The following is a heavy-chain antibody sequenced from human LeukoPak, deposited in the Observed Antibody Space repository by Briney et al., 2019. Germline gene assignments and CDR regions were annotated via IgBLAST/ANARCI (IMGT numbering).Heavy chain of an antibody. CDR3: AGLWFEDAFDI. V-gene: IGHV4-30-4*01. D-gene: IGHD3-10*01. J-gene: IGHJ3*02. CDR1: GGSISSGDYY. CDR2: IYYSGST. Sequence: PSETLSLTCTVSGGSISSGDYYWSWIRQPPGKGLEWIGYIYYSGSTYYNPSLKSRVTISVDTSKNQFSLKLSSVTAADTAVYYRAGLWFEDAFDIWGQGTMVTVSS.